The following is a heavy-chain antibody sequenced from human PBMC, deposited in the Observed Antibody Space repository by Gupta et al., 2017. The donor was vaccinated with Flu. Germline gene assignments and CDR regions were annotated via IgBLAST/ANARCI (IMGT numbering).Heavy chain of an antibody. V-gene: IGHV3-23*01. CDR3: AKEVGSCSGGTCYFDY. CDR2: ISGAGDRT. CDR1: GFTFSSYA. J-gene: IGHJ4*02. Sequence: EVRLLESGGGLVQPGGSLRLSCAASGFTFSSYAIRWIRQAPGKRLEWVSVISGAGDRTYYADSVKGRFTISRDNSKNTLYLQMNSLRAEDTAVYYCAKEVGSCSGGTCYFDYWGQGTLVTVSS. D-gene: IGHD2-15*01.